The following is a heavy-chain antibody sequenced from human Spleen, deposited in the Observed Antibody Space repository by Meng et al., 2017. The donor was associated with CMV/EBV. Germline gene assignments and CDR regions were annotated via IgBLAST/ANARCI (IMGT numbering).Heavy chain of an antibody. Sequence: ASGFTFNDYGMSWVRRAPRKGLECVSGLNWNGGRTSYADSVKGRFTISRDNAKNSLYLQMNSLRAEDTALYYCARATYSSSWLPFDYWGQGTLVTVSS. D-gene: IGHD6-13*01. CDR3: ARATYSSSWLPFDY. V-gene: IGHV3-20*03. J-gene: IGHJ4*02. CDR2: LNWNGGRT. CDR1: GFTFNDYG.